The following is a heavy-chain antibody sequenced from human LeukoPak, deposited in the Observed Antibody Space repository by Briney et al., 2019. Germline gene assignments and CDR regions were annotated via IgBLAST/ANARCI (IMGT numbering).Heavy chain of an antibody. J-gene: IGHJ4*02. CDR2: IGSGGTT. V-gene: IGHV3-66*01. CDR1: GFTFSSYA. Sequence: PGGSLRLSCAASGFTFSSYAMSWVRQAPGKGLEWVSVIGSGGTTYYADSVKGRFTISRDNSKNTLYLQMNSLGAEDTAVYYCATRGGYSYGPYFDYWGQGTLVTVSS. D-gene: IGHD5-18*01. CDR3: ATRGGYSYGPYFDY.